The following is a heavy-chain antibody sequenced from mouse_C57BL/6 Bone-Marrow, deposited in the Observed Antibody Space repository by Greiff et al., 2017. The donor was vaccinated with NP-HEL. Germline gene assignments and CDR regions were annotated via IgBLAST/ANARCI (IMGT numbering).Heavy chain of an antibody. Sequence: VKLQESGPGLVQPSQSLSITCTVSGFSLTSYGVHWVRQSPGKGLEWLGVIWSGGSTDYNAAFISRLSISKDNSKSQVFFKMNSLQADDTAIYYCARKGSMITNWYFDVWGTGTTVTVSS. J-gene: IGHJ1*03. CDR3: ARKGSMITNWYFDV. CDR1: GFSLTSYG. D-gene: IGHD2-4*01. V-gene: IGHV2-2*01. CDR2: IWSGGST.